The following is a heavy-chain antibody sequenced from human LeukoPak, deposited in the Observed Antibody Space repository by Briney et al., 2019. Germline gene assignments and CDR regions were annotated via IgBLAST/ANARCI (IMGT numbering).Heavy chain of an antibody. V-gene: IGHV1-18*01. Sequence: ASVKVSCKASGYTFTSYGISWVRQAPGQGLEWMGWISAYNGNTNYAQKLQGRVTMTTDTSTSTAYMEQRSLRSDDTAVYYCARDQVDIVVVPAARWFDYWGQGTLVTVSS. D-gene: IGHD2-2*03. CDR3: ARDQVDIVVVPAARWFDY. J-gene: IGHJ4*02. CDR2: ISAYNGNT. CDR1: GYTFTSYG.